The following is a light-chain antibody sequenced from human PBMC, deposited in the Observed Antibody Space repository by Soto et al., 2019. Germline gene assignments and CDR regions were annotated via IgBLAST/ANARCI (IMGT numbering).Light chain of an antibody. V-gene: IGLV1-51*01. Sequence: QSVLTQPPSVSAAPGQKVTISCSGSSSNIGNNRVSWYQQLPGTAPKLFIFDNNKRSSGIPDRFSGSQSGTSATLGITGLQTGDEAHYYCGTWDSSLSVVVFGGGTKLTVL. J-gene: IGLJ2*01. CDR2: DNN. CDR3: GTWDSSLSVVV. CDR1: SSNIGNNR.